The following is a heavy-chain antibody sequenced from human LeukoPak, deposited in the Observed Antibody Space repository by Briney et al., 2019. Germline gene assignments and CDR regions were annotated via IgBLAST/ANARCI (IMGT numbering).Heavy chain of an antibody. V-gene: IGHV1-8*01. J-gene: IGHJ6*02. Sequence: GASLKVSCKASGYTFTSYDINWVRQATGQGLEWMGWMNPNSGNTGYAQKFQGRVTMTRNTSISTAYMELSSLRSEDTAVYYCARNDYGDYVKWLYYYYGMDVWGQGTTVTVSS. CDR1: GYTFTSYD. CDR2: MNPNSGNT. CDR3: ARNDYGDYVKWLYYYYGMDV. D-gene: IGHD4-17*01.